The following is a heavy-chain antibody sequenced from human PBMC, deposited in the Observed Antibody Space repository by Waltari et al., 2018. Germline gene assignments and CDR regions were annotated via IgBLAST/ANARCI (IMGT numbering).Heavy chain of an antibody. CDR2: VGPEGGET. J-gene: IGHJ4*02. CDR1: GYTLTELS. Sequence: QVQLVQSGAEVKKPGASVKVSCKVSGYTLTELSMHWVRQAPGTGLEWMGGVGPEGGETIYAQKFQGRVTMTEDTSTDTAYMELSSLRSEDTAVYYCATGLKRVLWFGDGQDYWGQGTLVTVSS. D-gene: IGHD3-10*01. V-gene: IGHV1-24*01. CDR3: ATGLKRVLWFGDGQDY.